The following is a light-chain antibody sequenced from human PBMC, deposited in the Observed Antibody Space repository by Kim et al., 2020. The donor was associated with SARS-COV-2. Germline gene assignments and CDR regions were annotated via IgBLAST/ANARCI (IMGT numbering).Light chain of an antibody. V-gene: IGKV1-16*02. CDR1: QHNKNY. J-gene: IGKJ4*01. CDR2: GAS. CDR3: KQYRSYHHT. Sequence: ACVVERDTILRRERQHNKNYLLWSHQKPVNAPKPQIYGASSIKSGATSKYSVSISGSDFTLTIRSVTSEDFATYYCKQYRSYHHTFGGGTKVDI.